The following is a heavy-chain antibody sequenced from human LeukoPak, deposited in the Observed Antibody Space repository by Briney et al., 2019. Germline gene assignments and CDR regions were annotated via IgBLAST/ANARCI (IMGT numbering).Heavy chain of an antibody. CDR1: GFTFIDYY. D-gene: IGHD2-21*01. J-gene: IGHJ3*02. Sequence: KPGRALRLSCAASGFTFIDYYMGWIRPAPGNGLEWVAYITSSGSAIYHEVSGKGQFSRSRDNAKNSLYLQMNDLRAQGTAVYYGARAHKTAFDIWGQGTMVTVSS. V-gene: IGHV3-11*01. CDR3: ARAHKTAFDI. CDR2: ITSSGSAI.